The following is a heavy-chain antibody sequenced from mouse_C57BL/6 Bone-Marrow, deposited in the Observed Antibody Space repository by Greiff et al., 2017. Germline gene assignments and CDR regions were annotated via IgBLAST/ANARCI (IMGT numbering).Heavy chain of an antibody. V-gene: IGHV14-4*01. D-gene: IGHD2-4*01. J-gene: IGHJ4*01. CDR1: GFNIKDDY. CDR3: TTYDYDGGYAMDY. CDR2: IDPENGDT. Sequence: VQLQQSEAELVRPGASVKLSCTASGFNIKDDYMHWVKQRPEQGLEWIGWIDPENGDTEYASKFQGKATITADTSSNTAYLQLSSLTSEDTAVYYCTTYDYDGGYAMDYWGQGTSVTGSS.